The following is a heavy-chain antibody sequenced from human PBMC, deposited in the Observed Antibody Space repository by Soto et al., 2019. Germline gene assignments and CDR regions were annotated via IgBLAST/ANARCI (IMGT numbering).Heavy chain of an antibody. D-gene: IGHD3-9*01. J-gene: IGHJ6*02. Sequence: GGSLRLSCAASGFTFNDYNMNWVRQAPGKGLEWVAYIRSTSTSIHYADSVRGRFTISRDSAKHSLYLQMNSLRDEDTAVYYCVRESLTVTPRVGCYYGMDAWGQGTTVTVSS. V-gene: IGHV3-48*02. CDR2: IRSTSTSI. CDR3: VRESLTVTPRVGCYYGMDA. CDR1: GFTFNDYN.